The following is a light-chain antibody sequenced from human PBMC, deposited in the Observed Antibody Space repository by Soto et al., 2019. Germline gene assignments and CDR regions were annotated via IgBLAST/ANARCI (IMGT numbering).Light chain of an antibody. CDR1: SSDVGGYNY. CDR2: EVS. V-gene: IGLV2-14*01. J-gene: IGLJ3*02. Sequence: QSALTQPASVSGSPGQSITISCTGTSSDVGGYNYVSWYQQHPGKAPKLMIYEVSNRPSGISNRFSGSKSGNTASLTISGLQPEDAADYCCSSYTSSSTLVFGGGTQLTVL. CDR3: SSYTSSSTLV.